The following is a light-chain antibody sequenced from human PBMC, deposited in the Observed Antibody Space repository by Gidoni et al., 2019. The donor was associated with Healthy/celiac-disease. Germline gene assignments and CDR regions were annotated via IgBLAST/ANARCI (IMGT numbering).Light chain of an antibody. CDR2: GKN. J-gene: IGLJ2*01. Sequence: SSELTQDPAVSVALGQTVRITCQGASLRSYYASWYQQKPGQAPVLVIYGKNNRPSWIPDLFSGSTSGNTASWTITGTQAEDEADYYCNSRDSSGNRDVVFGGGTKLTVL. V-gene: IGLV3-19*01. CDR1: SLRSYY. CDR3: NSRDSSGNRDVV.